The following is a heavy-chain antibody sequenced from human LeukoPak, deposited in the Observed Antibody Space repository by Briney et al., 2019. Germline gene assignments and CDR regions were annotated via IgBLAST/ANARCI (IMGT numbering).Heavy chain of an antibody. CDR1: GFTFSSYW. J-gene: IGHJ4*02. CDR2: ITNNNYI. CDR3: ARDSYYYDSSGYSGLY. D-gene: IGHD3-22*01. Sequence: PGGSLRLSCAASGFTFSSYWMHWVRQAPGKGLEWVSSITNNNYIYYADSVKGRFTIFRDNAKKSLYLQMNSLRAEDTAVYYCARDSYYYDSSGYSGLYWGQGTLVTVSS. V-gene: IGHV3-21*01.